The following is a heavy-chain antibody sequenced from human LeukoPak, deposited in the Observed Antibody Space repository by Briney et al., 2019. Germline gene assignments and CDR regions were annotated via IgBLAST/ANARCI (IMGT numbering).Heavy chain of an antibody. CDR2: INHSGST. CDR3: ARGGYYSAAYYMDV. Sequence: PSESLSLTCAVYGGSFSGYYWSWIHQPPGKGLEWIGEINHSGSTNYNPSLKSRVTISVDTSKNQFSLKLSSVTAADTAVYYCARGGYYSAAYYMDVWGKGTTVTVSS. V-gene: IGHV4-34*01. J-gene: IGHJ6*03. CDR1: GGSFSGYY. D-gene: IGHD3-22*01.